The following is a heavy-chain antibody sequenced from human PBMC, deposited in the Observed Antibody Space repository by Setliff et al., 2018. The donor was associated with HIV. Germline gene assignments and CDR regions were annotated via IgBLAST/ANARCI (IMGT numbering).Heavy chain of an antibody. D-gene: IGHD3-10*01. J-gene: IGHJ3*02. Sequence: LRLSCEASGFTFRSYAINWVRQAPGKGLEWVALISYDGTNKYYAYSVKGRFTISRDNAKNSLYLQMNSLRTDDTAMYYCACPKEGYSGSGGAFQIWGQGTMVTVSS. V-gene: IGHV3-30-3*01. CDR3: ACPKEGYSGSGGAFQI. CDR2: ISYDGTNK. CDR1: GFTFRSYA.